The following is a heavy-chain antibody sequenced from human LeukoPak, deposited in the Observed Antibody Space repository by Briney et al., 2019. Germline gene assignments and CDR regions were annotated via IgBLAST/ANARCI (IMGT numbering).Heavy chain of an antibody. CDR2: ISSSSSYI. D-gene: IGHD1-14*01. CDR3: ARLQAVTPFDY. V-gene: IGHV3-21*01. J-gene: IGHJ4*02. CDR1: GFTFSSYS. Sequence: PGGSLRLSCAASGFTFSSYSMSWVRQAPGKGLEWVSSISSSSSYIYYADSVKGRFTISRDNSKNTLYLQMNSLRAEDTAVYYCARLQAVTPFDYWGQGTLVTVSS.